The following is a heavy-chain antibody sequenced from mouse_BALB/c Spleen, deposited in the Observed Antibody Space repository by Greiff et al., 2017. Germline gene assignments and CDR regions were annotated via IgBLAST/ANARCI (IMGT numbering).Heavy chain of an antibody. J-gene: IGHJ3*01. Sequence: QVQLQQSGAELARPGASVKLSCKASGYTFTSYWMQWVKQRPGQGLEWIGAIYPGDGDTRYTQKFKGKATLTADKSSSTAYMQLSSLASEDSAVYYCARSEVITTARAWFAYWGQGTLVTVSA. CDR2: IYPGDGDT. CDR1: GYTFTSYW. D-gene: IGHD1-2*01. V-gene: IGHV1-87*01. CDR3: ARSEVITTARAWFAY.